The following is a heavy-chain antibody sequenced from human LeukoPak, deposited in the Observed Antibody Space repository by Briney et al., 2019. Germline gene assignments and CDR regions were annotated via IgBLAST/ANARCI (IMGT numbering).Heavy chain of an antibody. CDR2: VSGSGGST. V-gene: IGHV3-23*01. J-gene: IGHJ4*02. D-gene: IGHD4-17*01. CDR1: GFTFSSYA. Sequence: GGSLRLSCAASGFTFSSYAMSWVRQAPGKGLEWVSAVSGSGGSTYYADSVKGRFTISRDSSKNTLYLQMNSLRAEDTSVYYCAKSGGYGDYAYYFDYWGQGTVVTVSS. CDR3: AKSGGYGDYAYYFDY.